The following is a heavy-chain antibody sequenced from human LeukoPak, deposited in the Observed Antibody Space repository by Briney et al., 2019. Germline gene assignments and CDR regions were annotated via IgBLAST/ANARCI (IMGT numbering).Heavy chain of an antibody. V-gene: IGHV4-61*01. D-gene: IGHD2-21*02. CDR3: ARDRVVVTAYYGMDV. Sequence: SETLSLTCTVSGGSVSSGSYYWNWLRQPPGKGLEWIGYIYYSGSTNYNPSLKSRVTISVDMSKNQFSLKLSSVTAADTAVYYCARDRVVVTAYYGMDVWGQGTTVTVSS. CDR1: GGSVSSGSYY. CDR2: IYYSGST. J-gene: IGHJ6*02.